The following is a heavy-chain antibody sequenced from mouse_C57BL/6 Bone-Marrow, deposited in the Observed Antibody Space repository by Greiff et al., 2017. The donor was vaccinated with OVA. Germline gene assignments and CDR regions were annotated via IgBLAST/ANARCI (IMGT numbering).Heavy chain of an antibody. J-gene: IGHJ3*01. CDR1: GFTFSDYY. V-gene: IGHV5-16*01. CDR3: ARSDYYGSSYVFAY. Sequence: EVKVVESEGGLVQPGSSMKLSCTASGFTFSDYYMAWVRQVPEKGLEWVANINYDGSSTYYLDSLKSRFIISRDNAKNILYLQMSSLKSEDTATYYCARSDYYGSSYVFAYWGQGTLVTVSA. D-gene: IGHD1-1*01. CDR2: INYDGSST.